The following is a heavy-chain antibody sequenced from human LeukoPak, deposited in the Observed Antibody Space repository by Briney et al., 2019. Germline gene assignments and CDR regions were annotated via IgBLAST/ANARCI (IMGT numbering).Heavy chain of an antibody. CDR1: GYTFTGYY. CDR3: ARSIAVAGTSYYFDY. J-gene: IGHJ4*02. V-gene: IGHV1-2*06. Sequence: ASVKVSCKASGYTFTGYYMHWVRQAPGQGLEWMGRINPNSGGTNYAQKFQGRVTITTDESTSTAYMELSSLRSEDTAVYYCARSIAVAGTSYYFDYWGQGTLVTVSS. D-gene: IGHD6-19*01. CDR2: INPNSGGT.